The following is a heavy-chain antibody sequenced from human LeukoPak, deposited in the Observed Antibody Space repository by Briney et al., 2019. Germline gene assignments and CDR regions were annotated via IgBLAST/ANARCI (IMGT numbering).Heavy chain of an antibody. CDR1: GGSISSYY. D-gene: IGHD4-17*01. CDR2: IYYSGST. V-gene: IGHV4-59*08. CDR3: ARHVHSTVTTYGNWFDP. Sequence: SETLSLTCTVSGGSISSYYWSWIRQPPGKGLEWIGYIYYSGSTNYNPSLKSRVTISVDTSKNQFSLKLSSVTAADTAVYYCARHVHSTVTTYGNWFDPWGQGTLVTVSS. J-gene: IGHJ5*02.